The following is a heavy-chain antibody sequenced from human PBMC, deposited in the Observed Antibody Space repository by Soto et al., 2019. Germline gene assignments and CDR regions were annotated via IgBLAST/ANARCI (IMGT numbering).Heavy chain of an antibody. V-gene: IGHV4-31*03. CDR1: GGSISSGGYY. D-gene: IGHD3-16*01. J-gene: IGHJ5*02. CDR3: ARVGGINWFHP. Sequence: QVQLQESGPGLVKPSQTLSLTCTVSGGSISSGGYYWSWIRQHPGKGLEWIGYIYYSGSTYYNPSRTRRVTISVDAAKIQLSLMLSSVTAADTAVYYCARVGGINWFHPWGQGTLVTVSS. CDR2: IYYSGST.